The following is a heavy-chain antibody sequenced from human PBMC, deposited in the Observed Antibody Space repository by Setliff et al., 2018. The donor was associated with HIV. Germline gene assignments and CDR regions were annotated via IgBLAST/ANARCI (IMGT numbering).Heavy chain of an antibody. CDR3: ARGALGGYFDY. J-gene: IGHJ4*02. CDR1: GYNFNSYG. Sequence: ASVKVSCKASGYNFNSYGLNWVRQAPGHGLEWMGRVSGYNGNANYAQKFQGRVTMTIDTSTTTAYMELRSLSSDDKAVYYCARGALGGYFDYWGPGTLVTVSS. D-gene: IGHD3-16*01. CDR2: VSGYNGNA. V-gene: IGHV1-18*01.